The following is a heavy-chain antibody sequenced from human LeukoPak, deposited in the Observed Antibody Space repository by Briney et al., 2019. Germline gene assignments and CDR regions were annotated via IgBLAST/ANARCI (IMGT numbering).Heavy chain of an antibody. D-gene: IGHD5-18*01. CDR2: VYYSGST. J-gene: IGHJ6*02. CDR1: GGSIISSSYY. V-gene: IGHV4-39*07. CDR3: ARGGYSYAYGMDV. Sequence: SETLSLTCTVSGGSIISSSYYWGWIRQPPGKGLEWIGSVYYSGSTYYNPSLKSRVTISVDTSKNQFSLKLSSVTAADTAVYYCARGGYSYAYGMDVWGQGTTVTVSS.